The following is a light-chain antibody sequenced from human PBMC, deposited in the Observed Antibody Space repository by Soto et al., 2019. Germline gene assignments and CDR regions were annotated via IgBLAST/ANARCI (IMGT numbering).Light chain of an antibody. Sequence: QSALTQPASVSGSPGQSITISCTGTSSDVGGYNHVSWYQIHPGKAPKLIIYEVTNRPSGVSNRFSGSKSGNTASLTISGLQAEDEADYYCSSYTSRSTLVFGTGTKLTVL. CDR3: SSYTSRSTLV. CDR2: EVT. CDR1: SSDVGGYNH. J-gene: IGLJ1*01. V-gene: IGLV2-14*01.